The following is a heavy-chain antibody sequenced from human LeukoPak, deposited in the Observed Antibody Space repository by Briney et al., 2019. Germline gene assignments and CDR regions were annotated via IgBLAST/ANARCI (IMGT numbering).Heavy chain of an antibody. CDR3: AKDRKGYCSSTSCSYYFDY. CDR2: ISGSGGST. V-gene: IGHV3-23*01. Sequence: GGSLRLSCAASGFTFSSYAMSWVRQAPGKGLEWVSAISGSGGSTYYADSVKGRFTISRDNFKNTLYLQMNSLRAEDTAVYYCAKDRKGYCSSTSCSYYFDYWGQGTLVTVSS. J-gene: IGHJ4*02. D-gene: IGHD2-2*01. CDR1: GFTFSSYA.